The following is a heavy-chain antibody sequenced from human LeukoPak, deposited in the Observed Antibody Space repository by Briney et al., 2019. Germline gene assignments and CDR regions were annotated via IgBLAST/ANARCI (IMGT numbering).Heavy chain of an antibody. J-gene: IGHJ4*02. CDR1: GGSISSSSYY. CDR2: IYYSGST. V-gene: IGHV4-39*01. CDR3: ARRSDTPDY. Sequence: SETLSLTCTVSGGSISSSSYYWGWIRQPPGKGLEWIGSIYYSGSTYYNPSLKSRVTISVDTSKNQFSLKLSSVTAADTAVYYCARRSDTPDYWGQGTLVTVSS. D-gene: IGHD2-15*01.